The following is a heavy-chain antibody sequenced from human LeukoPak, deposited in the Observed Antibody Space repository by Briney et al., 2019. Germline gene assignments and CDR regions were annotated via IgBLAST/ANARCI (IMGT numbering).Heavy chain of an antibody. J-gene: IGHJ4*02. D-gene: IGHD1-26*01. CDR3: ARSLFYSGSYPFDY. V-gene: IGHV3-48*04. CDR2: ISYSSSAI. CDR1: GFTVSSYS. Sequence: GGSLRLSCEASGFTVSSYSMNWVRQAPGKGLEWVSYISYSSSAIYYADSVKGRFTIYRDNAKSSVYLLMNSLRAGDTAVYYCARSLFYSGSYPFDYWGQGTLVTVSS.